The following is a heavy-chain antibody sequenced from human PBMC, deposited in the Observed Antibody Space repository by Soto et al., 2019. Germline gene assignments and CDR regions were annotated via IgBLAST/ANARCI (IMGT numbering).Heavy chain of an antibody. Sequence: EVQLVQSGGDLVQPGGSLRLSXVXSXXTFSTYXXTWVRQAPGMGLEWVAGIKEDASEEVYVDSVKGRFSISRDNAKNSLYLQLNSLRAEDTAVYYCATAISSPFSNFDSWGQGSLVTVSS. V-gene: IGHV3-7*01. CDR2: IKEDASEE. CDR3: ATAISSPFSNFDS. D-gene: IGHD2-2*01. J-gene: IGHJ4*02. CDR1: XXTFSTYX.